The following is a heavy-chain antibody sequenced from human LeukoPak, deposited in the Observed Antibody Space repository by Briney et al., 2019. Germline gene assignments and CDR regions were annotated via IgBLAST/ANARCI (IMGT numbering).Heavy chain of an antibody. J-gene: IGHJ4*02. CDR2: ISSSSSTI. D-gene: IGHD6-13*01. CDR3: ARRLSSWVDY. Sequence: GGSLRLSCTAAGFTFNNYAMSWVRQAPGKGLEWVSYISSSSSTIYYADSVKGRFTISRDNAKNSLYLQMNSLRAEDTAVYYCARRLSSWVDYWGQGTLVTVSS. CDR1: GFTFNNYA. V-gene: IGHV3-48*04.